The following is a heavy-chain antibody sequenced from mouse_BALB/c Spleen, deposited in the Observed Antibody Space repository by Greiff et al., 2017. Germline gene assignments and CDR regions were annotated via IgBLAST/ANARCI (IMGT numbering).Heavy chain of an antibody. Sequence: EVKLQQSGAELVKPGASVKLSCTASGFNIKDTYMHWVKQRPVQGLEWIGRIDPANGNTKYDPKFQGKATITADTSSNTAYLQLSSLTSEDTAVYYCARFGFYAMDYWGQGTSVTVSS. CDR1: GFNIKDTY. J-gene: IGHJ4*01. D-gene: IGHD2-2*01. CDR2: IDPANGNT. V-gene: IGHV14-3*02. CDR3: ARFGFYAMDY.